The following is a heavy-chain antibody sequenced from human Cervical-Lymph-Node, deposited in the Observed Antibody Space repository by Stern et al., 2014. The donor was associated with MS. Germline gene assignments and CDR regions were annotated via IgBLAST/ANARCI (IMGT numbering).Heavy chain of an antibody. CDR2: IYYSGTT. J-gene: IGHJ6*02. D-gene: IGHD3-22*01. V-gene: IGHV4-31*03. CDR3: ARDHFTTSLDV. CDR1: GGSISSDNYY. Sequence: VQLVESGPGLVKPSQTLSLTCTVSGGSISSDNYYWTWIRQHPGKGLEWIGHIYYSGTTYYNPSLKSRVSITVDTSQNRFSLRLSSVTAADTAVYYCARDHFTTSLDVWGHGATVTGS.